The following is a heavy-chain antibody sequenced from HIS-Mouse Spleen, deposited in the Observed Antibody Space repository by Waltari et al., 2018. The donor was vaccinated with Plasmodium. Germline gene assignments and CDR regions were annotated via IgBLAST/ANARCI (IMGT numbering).Heavy chain of an antibody. CDR1: GGSISSSSYY. D-gene: IGHD6-19*01. V-gene: IGHV4-39*01. CDR3: ARLSIAVAGNFDY. Sequence: QLQLQESGPGLVKPSETLSLTCTVSGGSISSSSYYWGWIRQPPGKGLEWIGSIYYSGSPYYNPALKSRVTISVDTSKNQFSLKLSSVTAADTAVYYCARLSIAVAGNFDYWGQGTLVTVSS. J-gene: IGHJ4*02. CDR2: IYYSGSP.